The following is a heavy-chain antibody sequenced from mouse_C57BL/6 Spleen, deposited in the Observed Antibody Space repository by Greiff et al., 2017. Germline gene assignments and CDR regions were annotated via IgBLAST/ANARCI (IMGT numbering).Heavy chain of an antibody. V-gene: IGHV1-54*01. CDR3: ARWGNGSSYSYGGYYAMDY. CDR1: GYAFTNYL. D-gene: IGHD1-1*01. J-gene: IGHJ4*01. CDR2: INPGSGGT. Sequence: QVQLKQSGAELVRPGTSVKVSCKASGYAFTNYLIEWVKQRPGQGLEWIGVINPGSGGTNYNEKFKGKATLTADKSSSTAYMQLSSLTSEDSAVXFCARWGNGSSYSYGGYYAMDYWGQGTSVTVSS.